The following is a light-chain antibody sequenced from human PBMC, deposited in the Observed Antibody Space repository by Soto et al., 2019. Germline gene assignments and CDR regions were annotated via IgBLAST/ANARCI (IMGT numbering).Light chain of an antibody. V-gene: IGKV3-20*01. Sequence: EVVLAQSPGTLSLSPGERATLSCRASQSVTSNYLAWYQQKLGQSPRLLIYGASSRATGIPARFSGSGSGTDFTLTINRLEPEDFAVYGSLPWTFGQGTKVEIK. CDR1: QSVTSNY. J-gene: IGKJ1*01. CDR2: GAS. CDR3: LPWT.